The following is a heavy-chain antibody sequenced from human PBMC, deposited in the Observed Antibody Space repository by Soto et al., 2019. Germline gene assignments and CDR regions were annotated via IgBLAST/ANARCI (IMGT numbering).Heavy chain of an antibody. CDR3: VKGGWGDN. D-gene: IGHD6-19*01. CDR2: IYPSGGEI. J-gene: IGHJ4*02. V-gene: IGHV3-23*01. Sequence: EVQLLESGGGLVQPGESLRLSCAASGFNFSTYGMTLVRQAPGRGLEWVSAIYPSGGEISYAAAGMGRFIISRDDSRGSVSLQMDSLRGEDTATYYCVKGGWGDNWGPGPLATVSS. CDR1: GFNFSTYG.